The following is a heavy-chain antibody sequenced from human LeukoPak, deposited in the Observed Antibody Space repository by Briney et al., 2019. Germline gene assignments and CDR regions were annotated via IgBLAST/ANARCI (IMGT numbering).Heavy chain of an antibody. J-gene: IGHJ4*02. V-gene: IGHV4-31*03. D-gene: IGHD2-2*02. Sequence: PSQTLSLTCTVSGGSISSCGYYWSWIRQHPGKGLEWIGYIYYSGSTYYNPSLKSRVTISVDTSKNQFSLKLSSVTAADTAVYYCARAIPAAIMCLDYWGQGTLVTVSS. CDR1: GGSISSCGYY. CDR2: IYYSGST. CDR3: ARAIPAAIMCLDY.